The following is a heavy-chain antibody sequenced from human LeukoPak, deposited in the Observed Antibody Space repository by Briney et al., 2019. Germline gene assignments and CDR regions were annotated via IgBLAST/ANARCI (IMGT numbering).Heavy chain of an antibody. D-gene: IGHD1-26*01. CDR2: IYDSGST. Sequence: SETLSLTCTVSGGSIRSSYYYWGWIRQPPGKGLEWIGSIYDSGSTYYNPSLKSRVTISVDTSKNQLSLKLSSVTAADTAVYYCARPLTRGGTYYVWGQGTLVTVSS. CDR3: ARPLTRGGTYYV. J-gene: IGHJ4*02. CDR1: GGSIRSSYYY. V-gene: IGHV4-39*01.